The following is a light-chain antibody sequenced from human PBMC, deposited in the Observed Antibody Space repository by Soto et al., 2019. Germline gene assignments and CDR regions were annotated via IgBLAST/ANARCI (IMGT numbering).Light chain of an antibody. CDR3: QQYGSSPRT. J-gene: IGKJ1*01. Sequence: EIVLTQSPATLSLSPGERATLSCRASQSVSSSYLAWYQQKPGQAPRLLIYGASGRATGIPDRFSGSGSGTDFTLTISRLEPEDFAVYYCQQYGSSPRTFGQGTKVEIK. V-gene: IGKV3-20*01. CDR2: GAS. CDR1: QSVSSSY.